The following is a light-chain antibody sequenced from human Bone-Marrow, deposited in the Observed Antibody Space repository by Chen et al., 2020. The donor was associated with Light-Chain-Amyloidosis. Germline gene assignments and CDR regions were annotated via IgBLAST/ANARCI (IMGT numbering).Light chain of an antibody. CDR3: SSYTSSSTLV. Sequence: QSALTQPASVSGSPGQSITLSCSGTSSYVGGYNYVSWYQQRPGKAPKLIIFDVSNRPTGVSNRFSGSKSGNTASLTISGLQAEDEADYYCSSYTSSSTLVFGGGTKLTVL. J-gene: IGLJ2*01. V-gene: IGLV2-14*03. CDR1: SSYVGGYNY. CDR2: DVS.